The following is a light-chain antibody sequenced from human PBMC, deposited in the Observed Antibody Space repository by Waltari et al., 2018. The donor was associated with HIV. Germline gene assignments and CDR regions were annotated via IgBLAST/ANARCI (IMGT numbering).Light chain of an antibody. J-gene: IGLJ1*01. CDR1: SSDVGGYNY. CDR3: SSYTSSSTPYV. CDR2: EVS. Sequence: QSALTQPASVSGSPGQSITISCTGTSSDVGGYNYVSWYQQHPGKAPKLMIYEVSNRPSGVFNRFSGSTSGNTASLTISGLQAEDEADYYCSSYTSSSTPYVFGTGTKVTVL. V-gene: IGLV2-14*01.